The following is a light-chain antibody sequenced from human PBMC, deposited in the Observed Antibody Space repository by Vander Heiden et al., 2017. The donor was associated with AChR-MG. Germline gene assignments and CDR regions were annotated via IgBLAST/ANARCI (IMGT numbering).Light chain of an antibody. J-gene: IGKJ2*01. CDR3: QQDNNYPYT. CDR2: KAS. CDR1: QSFSSW. V-gene: IGKV1-5*03. Sequence: DIQMTQSPSTLSASVGVRVTITCRASQSFSSWLAWYQQKPGKAPKLLMYKASSLESGVPSRFSGSGSGTEFTLTISSLQPDDVATYYCQQDNNYPYTFGQGTKVEIK.